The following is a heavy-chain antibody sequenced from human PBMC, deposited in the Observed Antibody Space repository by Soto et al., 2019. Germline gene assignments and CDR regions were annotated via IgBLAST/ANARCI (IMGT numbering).Heavy chain of an antibody. Sequence: QVQLVESGGGVVQPGRSLRLSCAASGFRFSDYGIHWVRQAPGKGLEWVALISYDGSKKFYTDSVKGRFTISRDNSKNTRYLQIDRLRAEDTAVYYCATMDADLLPYYYYGMDVWGQANTVTVSS. CDR3: ATMDADLLPYYYYGMDV. CDR2: ISYDGSKK. J-gene: IGHJ6*02. D-gene: IGHD1-26*01. CDR1: GFRFSDYG. V-gene: IGHV3-30*03.